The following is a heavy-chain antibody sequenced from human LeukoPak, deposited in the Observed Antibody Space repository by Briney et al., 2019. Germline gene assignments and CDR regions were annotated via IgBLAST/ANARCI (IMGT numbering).Heavy chain of an antibody. CDR1: GFTFSSYA. V-gene: IGHV3-33*05. Sequence: PGGSLRLSCAASGFTFSSYAMHWVRQAPGKGLEWVAVISYDGSNKYCADSVKGRFTISRDNSKNTLYLQMNNLRAEDTAVYYCARGDGYNFHYFDYWGQGTLVTVFS. D-gene: IGHD5-24*01. CDR2: ISYDGSNK. CDR3: ARGDGYNFHYFDY. J-gene: IGHJ4*02.